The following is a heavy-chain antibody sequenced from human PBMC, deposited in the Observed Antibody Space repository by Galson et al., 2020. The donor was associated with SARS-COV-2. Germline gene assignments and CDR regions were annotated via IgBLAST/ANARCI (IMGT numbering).Heavy chain of an antibody. CDR1: GYTFTSYY. CDR3: ARDLMSKVGGDAFDI. Sequence: ASVKVSCKASGYTFTSYYMHWVRQAPGQGLEWMGIINPSGGSASYPQKFLDRVTMTRDTSTSTVYMELGSLRSEDTAVYYCARDLMSKVGGDAFDIWGQGTMVTVSS. V-gene: IGHV1-46*01. CDR2: INPSGGSA. D-gene: IGHD1-26*01. J-gene: IGHJ3*02.